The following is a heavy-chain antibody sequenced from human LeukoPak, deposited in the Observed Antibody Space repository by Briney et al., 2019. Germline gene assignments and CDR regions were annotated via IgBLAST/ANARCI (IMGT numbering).Heavy chain of an antibody. CDR2: MYTSGST. J-gene: IGHJ3*02. V-gene: IGHV4-61*02. CDR3: AREPGYRSGTSCPPLNAFDI. Sequence: SQTLSLTCTVSGGSISSGSYYWSWIRQPAGKGLEWIGRMYTSGSTNYNPSLKSRVTISLDTSKNQFSLKLTSVSAADTALYYCAREPGYRSGTSCPPLNAFDIWGQGTMVTVSS. D-gene: IGHD2-2*01. CDR1: GGSISSGSYY.